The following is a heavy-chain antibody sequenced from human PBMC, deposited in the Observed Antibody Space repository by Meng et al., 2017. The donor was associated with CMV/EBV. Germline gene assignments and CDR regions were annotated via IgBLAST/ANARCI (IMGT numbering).Heavy chain of an antibody. CDR2: INHSGST. D-gene: IGHD3-9*01. Sequence: VELKQWGAGLLKPSATLFLNCAVDGGSFSGDYWSWIRQPPGKGLEWIGEINHSGSTNYNPSLKSRVTISVETSKNQFSLKLSSVTAADTAVYYCARKRYWLLSPWFDPWGQGTLVTVSS. CDR1: GGSFSGDY. CDR3: ARKRYWLLSPWFDP. J-gene: IGHJ5*02. V-gene: IGHV4-34*01.